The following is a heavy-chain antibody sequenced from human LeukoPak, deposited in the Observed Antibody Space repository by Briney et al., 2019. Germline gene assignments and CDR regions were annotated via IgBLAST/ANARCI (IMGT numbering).Heavy chain of an antibody. CDR3: ARDRITMVRGVNYYYYYSMDV. CDR1: GFTFSSYA. D-gene: IGHD3-10*01. Sequence: GRSLRLSCAASGFTFSSYAMHWVRQAPGKGLEWVAVISYDGSNKYYADSVKGRFTISRDNSKNTLYLQMNSLRAEDTAVYYCARDRITMVRGVNYYYYYSMDVWGQGTTVTVSS. V-gene: IGHV3-30-3*01. CDR2: ISYDGSNK. J-gene: IGHJ6*02.